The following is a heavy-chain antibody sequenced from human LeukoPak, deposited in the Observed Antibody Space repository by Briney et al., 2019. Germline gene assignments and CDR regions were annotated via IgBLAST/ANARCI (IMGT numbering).Heavy chain of an antibody. CDR1: GGTFSSYA. CDR2: IIPIFGTA. CDR3: ARDCSSTSCSPA. J-gene: IGHJ5*02. V-gene: IGHV1-69*13. Sequence: GASVTVSCTASGGTFSSYAISWVRQAPGQGLEWMGGIIPIFGTANYAQKFQGRVTITADESTSTAYMELSSLGSEDTAVYYCARDCSSTSCSPAWGQGTLVTVSS. D-gene: IGHD2-2*01.